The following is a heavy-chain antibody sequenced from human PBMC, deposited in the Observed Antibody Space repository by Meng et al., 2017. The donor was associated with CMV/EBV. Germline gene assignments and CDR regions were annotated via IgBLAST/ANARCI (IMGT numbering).Heavy chain of an antibody. J-gene: IGHJ6*02. CDR3: ARAQTIHAVDV. D-gene: IGHD5-24*01. V-gene: IGHV4-34*01. CDR2: INHSGST. CDR1: GGSFSGYY. Sequence: SETLSLTCAVYGGSFSGYYWSWIRQPPGKGLEWIGEINHSGSTNYNPSLKSRVTISVDTSKNQFSLKLSPVTAADTAVYYCARAQTIHAVDVWGQGTTVTVSS.